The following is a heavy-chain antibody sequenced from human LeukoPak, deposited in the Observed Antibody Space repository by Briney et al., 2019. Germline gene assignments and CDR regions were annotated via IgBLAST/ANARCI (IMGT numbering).Heavy chain of an antibody. CDR1: GYTFTSYA. Sequence: GASVKVSCKASGYTFTSYAMHWVRQAPGQRLEWMGWINAGNGNTKYSQKFQGRVTITRDTSASTAYMELSSLRSEDTAVYYCATRGQWERLEGVYYFDYWGQGTLVTVSS. D-gene: IGHD1-26*01. V-gene: IGHV1-3*01. CDR3: ATRGQWERLEGVYYFDY. J-gene: IGHJ4*02. CDR2: INAGNGNT.